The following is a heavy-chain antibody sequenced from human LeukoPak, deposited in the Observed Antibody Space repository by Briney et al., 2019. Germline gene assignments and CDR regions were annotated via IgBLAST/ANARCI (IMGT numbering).Heavy chain of an antibody. V-gene: IGHV4-59*08. CDR1: DGSIGTYY. CDR3: ARLSGSYFHFDS. CDR2: IYYSGST. Sequence: SETLSLTCTVSDGSIGTYYWSWIRQPPGKGLEWIGYIYYSGSTNYNPSLKSRVTISIDTSRDQFSLKLGSVTAADTDVYYCARLSGSYFHFDSWGQGTLVTVSS. J-gene: IGHJ4*02. D-gene: IGHD1-26*01.